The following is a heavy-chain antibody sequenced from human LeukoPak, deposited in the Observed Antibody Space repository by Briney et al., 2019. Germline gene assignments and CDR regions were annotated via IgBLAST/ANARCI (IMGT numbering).Heavy chain of an antibody. D-gene: IGHD4-17*01. J-gene: IGHJ3*01. CDR2: IKQDGKEK. V-gene: IGHV3-7*01. CDR3: FRDPSYDGPWYGVFNF. CDR1: GFSISGSV. Sequence: GGSLRLSCTASGFSISGSVMTWVRQAPGKGLEWVANIKQDGKEKVYVDSVKGRFTILRDNAKNSLFLQMNTLRAEDTAVYYCFRDPSYDGPWYGVFNFWGKGTIVTVSS.